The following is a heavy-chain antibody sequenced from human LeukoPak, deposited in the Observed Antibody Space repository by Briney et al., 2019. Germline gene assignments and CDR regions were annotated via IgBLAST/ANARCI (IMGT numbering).Heavy chain of an antibody. CDR1: GFTVSSNY. Sequence: GGSLRLSCAASGFTVSSNYMSWVRQAPGKGLEWVSAISGSGGSTYYADSVKGRFTISRDNSKNTLYLQMNSLRAEDTAVYYCAKGGSVGYSYGFDYWGQGTLVTVSS. D-gene: IGHD5-18*01. CDR2: ISGSGGST. V-gene: IGHV3-23*01. CDR3: AKGGSVGYSYGFDY. J-gene: IGHJ4*02.